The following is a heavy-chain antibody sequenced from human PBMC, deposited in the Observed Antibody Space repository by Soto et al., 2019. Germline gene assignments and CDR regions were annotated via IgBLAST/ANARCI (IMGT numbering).Heavy chain of an antibody. J-gene: IGHJ4*02. CDR2: FYYTGGTYST. CDR1: GGSISSSGSY. CDR3: ASPRQGNYDFLSGYYALDY. V-gene: IGHV4-39*01. D-gene: IGHD3-3*01. Sequence: QLQLQESGPGLVKPSETLSLTCTVSGGSISSSGSYWGWVRQPPGKGLEWIVSFYYTGGTYSTYYNPSRMSRVTIAVDTSKRQFSLSLRSVTAADTAVYYCASPRQGNYDFLSGYYALDYWSQGTLVTVSS.